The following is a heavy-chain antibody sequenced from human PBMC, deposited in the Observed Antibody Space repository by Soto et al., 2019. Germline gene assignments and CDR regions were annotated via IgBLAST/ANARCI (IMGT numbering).Heavy chain of an antibody. D-gene: IGHD1-1*01. CDR1: GGSISSSSYY. V-gene: IGHV4-39*01. J-gene: IGHJ4*02. CDR3: ARLGLEERGGFPGPFDY. CDR2: IYYSGST. Sequence: SETLSLTCTVSGGSISSSSYYWGWIRQPPGKGLEWIGSIYYSGSTYYNPSLKSRVTISVDTSKNQFSLKLSSVTAADTAVYYCARLGLEERGGFPGPFDYWGQGTLVTVSS.